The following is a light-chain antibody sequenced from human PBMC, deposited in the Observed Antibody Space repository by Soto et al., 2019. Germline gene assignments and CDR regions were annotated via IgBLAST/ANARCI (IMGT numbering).Light chain of an antibody. J-gene: IGKJ5*01. CDR2: GAS. CDR1: QSVSGNY. V-gene: IGKV3-20*01. Sequence: EIVLTQSPGTLSLSPGERATLSCTASQSVSGNYLAWYQQKPGQAPRLLIYGASNRATGIPDRFSGSGSGTDFTLTISRLEPEDFAVYYCQQYGSSPPITFGQGTRLEIK. CDR3: QQYGSSPPIT.